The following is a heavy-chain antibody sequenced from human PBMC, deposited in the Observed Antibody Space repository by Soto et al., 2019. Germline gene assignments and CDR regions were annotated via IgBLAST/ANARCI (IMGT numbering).Heavy chain of an antibody. V-gene: IGHV3-73*02. Sequence: VQLVESGGGLVQPGGSLKVSCAASGFTFSDSAMHWVRQASGKGLEWVGRIRGKTNSYATTYAASLKGRFTISRDDSKSTTYLQMNSLKAEDTAVYYCTSAAVASYWGQGTLVTVSS. J-gene: IGHJ4*02. CDR3: TSAAVASY. D-gene: IGHD6-19*01. CDR2: IRGKTNSYAT. CDR1: GFTFSDSA.